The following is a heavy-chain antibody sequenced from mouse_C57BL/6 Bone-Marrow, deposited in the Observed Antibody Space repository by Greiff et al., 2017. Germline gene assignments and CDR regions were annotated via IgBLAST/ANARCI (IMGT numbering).Heavy chain of an antibody. D-gene: IGHD2-3*01. J-gene: IGHJ2*01. V-gene: IGHV1-69*01. CDR2: IDPSDSYT. Sequence: QVQLQQPGAELVMPGASVKLSCKASGYTFTSYWMHWVKQRPGQGLEWIGEIDPSDSYTNYNQKFKSKSTLTVDKSSSTAYMQLSNLTSEDSAVYYCAREDDGYYPDYWGQGTTLTVSS. CDR3: AREDDGYYPDY. CDR1: GYTFTSYW.